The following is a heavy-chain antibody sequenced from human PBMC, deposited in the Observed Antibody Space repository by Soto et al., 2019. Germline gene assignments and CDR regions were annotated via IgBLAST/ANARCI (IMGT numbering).Heavy chain of an antibody. CDR3: ARDFPNHYYCGMDV. CDR2: IWYDGSNK. V-gene: IGHV3-33*01. Sequence: VAVIWYDGSNKYYADSVKGRFTISRDNSKNTLYLQMNSLRAEDTAVYYCARDFPNHYYCGMDVWGQGTTVTVSS. J-gene: IGHJ6*02.